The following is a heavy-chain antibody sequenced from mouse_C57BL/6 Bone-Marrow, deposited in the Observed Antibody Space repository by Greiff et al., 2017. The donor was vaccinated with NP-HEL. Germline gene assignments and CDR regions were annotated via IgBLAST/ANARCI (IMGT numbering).Heavy chain of an antibody. V-gene: IGHV1-26*01. CDR2: INPNNGGT. Sequence: EVQLQQSGPELVKPGASVKISCKASGYTFTDYYMNWVKQSHGQSLEWIGDINPNNGGTSYNQKFKGKATLTVDKSSSTAYMELGSLTSEDSAVYYCAICGEIYYDYDCYFYYWGRGTTLTVSS. J-gene: IGHJ2*01. D-gene: IGHD2-4*01. CDR3: AICGEIYYDYDCYFYY. CDR1: GYTFTDYY.